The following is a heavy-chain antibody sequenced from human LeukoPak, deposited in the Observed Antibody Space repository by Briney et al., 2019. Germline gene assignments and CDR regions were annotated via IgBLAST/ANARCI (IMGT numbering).Heavy chain of an antibody. D-gene: IGHD6-13*01. J-gene: IGHJ4*02. Sequence: SVKVSCKASGGTFSSYAISWVRQAPGQGLEWMGGIIPIFGTANYAQKFQGRVTITADESTSTDYMELSSLRSEDTAVYYCARDQGSSWYFDYWGQGTLVTVSS. CDR3: ARDQGSSWYFDY. V-gene: IGHV1-69*01. CDR1: GGTFSSYA. CDR2: IIPIFGTA.